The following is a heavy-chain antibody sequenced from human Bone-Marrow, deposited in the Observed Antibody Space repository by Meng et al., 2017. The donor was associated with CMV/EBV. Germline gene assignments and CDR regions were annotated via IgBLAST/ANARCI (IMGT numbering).Heavy chain of an antibody. D-gene: IGHD6-13*01. V-gene: IGHV3-30*03. CDR2: ISYDGSNK. Sequence: GESLKISCAASGFTFSNYWMHWVRQAPGKGLEWVAVISYDGSNKYYADSVKGRFTISRDNSKNTLYLQMNSLRAEDTAVYYCARWSSRNNDYWGQGTLVTASS. CDR1: GFTFSNYW. CDR3: ARWSSRNNDY. J-gene: IGHJ4*02.